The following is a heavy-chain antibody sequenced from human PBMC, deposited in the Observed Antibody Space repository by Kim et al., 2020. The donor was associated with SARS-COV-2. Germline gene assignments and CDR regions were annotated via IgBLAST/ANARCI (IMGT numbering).Heavy chain of an antibody. Sequence: ASVKVSCKASVYTFTSYGISWVRQAPGQGLEWMGWISAYNGNSNYAQKLQGRVTMTTDTSTSTAYMELRSLRSDDTAVYYCARDRAIAVAGHLGEYWGQGTLVTVSP. D-gene: IGHD6-19*01. V-gene: IGHV1-18*01. CDR2: ISAYNGNS. J-gene: IGHJ4*02. CDR3: ARDRAIAVAGHLGEY. CDR1: VYTFTSYG.